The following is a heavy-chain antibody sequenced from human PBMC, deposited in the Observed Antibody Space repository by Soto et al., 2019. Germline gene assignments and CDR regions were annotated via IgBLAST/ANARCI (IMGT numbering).Heavy chain of an antibody. CDR3: VQTTGWPGFDF. D-gene: IGHD6-19*01. CDR1: GFAVSSKY. CDR2: IYGGGTT. V-gene: IGHV3-53*01. J-gene: IGHJ4*02. Sequence: EVQLVESGGGLIQPGGSLRLSCAASGFAVSSKYMTWVRQAPGKGLEWVSVIYGGGTTYYADSVKGRFTISRDTAKNTLYLQMYRLRAEDTAVYYCVQTTGWPGFDFWGQGTLVTVSS.